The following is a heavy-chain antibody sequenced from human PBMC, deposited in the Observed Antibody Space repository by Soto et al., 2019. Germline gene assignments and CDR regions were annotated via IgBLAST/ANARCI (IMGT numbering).Heavy chain of an antibody. D-gene: IGHD6-13*01. J-gene: IGHJ4*02. CDR2: ISSSSSTI. Sequence: GGSLRLSCAASGFTFSSYSMNWVRQAPGKGLEWVSYISSSSSTIYYADSVKGRFTISRDNAKNSLYLQMNSLGDEDTAVYYCASDLSIAAAGISYWGQGTLVTVSS. CDR1: GFTFSSYS. V-gene: IGHV3-48*02. CDR3: ASDLSIAAAGISY.